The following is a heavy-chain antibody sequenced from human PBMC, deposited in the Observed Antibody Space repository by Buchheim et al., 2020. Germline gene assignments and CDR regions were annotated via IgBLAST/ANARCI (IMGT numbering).Heavy chain of an antibody. J-gene: IGHJ4*02. Sequence: EVQLVESGGGLVQPGGSLRLSCAASGFSFSSCWMHWVRQTPGKGLLWVSRTNTDGTYTSYADSVKGRFTISRDNARNMVSLEMNSLRAEDTAVYYCVSPGIRDGYDFDYWGQGT. D-gene: IGHD5-24*01. CDR2: TNTDGTYT. V-gene: IGHV3-74*01. CDR3: VSPGIRDGYDFDY. CDR1: GFSFSSCW.